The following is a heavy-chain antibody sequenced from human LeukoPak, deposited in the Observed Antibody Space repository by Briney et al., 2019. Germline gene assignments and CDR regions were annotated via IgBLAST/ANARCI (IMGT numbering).Heavy chain of an antibody. J-gene: IGHJ4*02. CDR2: IYFSGNT. CDR3: ARQVAGIGLYYFDY. V-gene: IGHV4-39*01. Sequence: PSETLSLTCTVSGDSLRSSAYYWGWIRQPPGKGLQWIGGIYFSGNTDYNPSLKSRVTISIDTSKNQFSLKLTSVTAADTAVYYCARQVAGIGLYYFDYWGQGTLVTVSS. D-gene: IGHD6-19*01. CDR1: GDSLRSSAYY.